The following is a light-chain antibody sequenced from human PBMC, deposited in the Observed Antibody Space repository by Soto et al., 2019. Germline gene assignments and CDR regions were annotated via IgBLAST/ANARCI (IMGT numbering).Light chain of an antibody. CDR3: RQYRTAPPRYT. J-gene: IGKJ2*01. Sequence: DIVLTQSPGTLSLSPGDRATLSCRASLNFSSNYLTWYQQKPGQAPRLLIYGASIRATGLPDRFSGSESATDFTLTVIRLYPEDFAVDYCRQYRTAPPRYTFGKGTKLEI. V-gene: IGKV3-20*01. CDR2: GAS. CDR1: LNFSSNY.